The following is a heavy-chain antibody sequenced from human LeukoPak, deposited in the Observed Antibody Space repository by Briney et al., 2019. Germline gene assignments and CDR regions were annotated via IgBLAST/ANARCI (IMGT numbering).Heavy chain of an antibody. CDR3: AKAEDIVATIGAFDI. CDR2: ISGSGGST. D-gene: IGHD5-12*01. V-gene: IGHV3-23*01. Sequence: GGSLRLSCAASGFTFSSYAMSWVRQAPGKGLEWVSAISGSGGSTYYADSVKGRFTISRDNSKNTLYLQMNSLRAEDTAVYYCAKAEDIVATIGAFDIWAKGQWSPSLQ. CDR1: GFTFSSYA. J-gene: IGHJ3*02.